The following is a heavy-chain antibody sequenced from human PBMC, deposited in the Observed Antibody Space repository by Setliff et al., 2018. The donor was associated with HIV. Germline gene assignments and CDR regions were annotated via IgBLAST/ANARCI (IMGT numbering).Heavy chain of an antibody. V-gene: IGHV1-3*01. CDR1: GYIFTQYA. CDR3: ARGIAVAGTKINYYYYGMDV. Sequence: ASVKVSCKTSGYIFTQYAVHWVRQAPGQRLEWMGWINGGNGKTKYSQKFQGRVTITADESTSSAYMELSSLRSEDTAVYYCARGIAVAGTKINYYYYGMDVWGQGTTVTVSS. D-gene: IGHD6-19*01. J-gene: IGHJ6*02. CDR2: INGGNGKT.